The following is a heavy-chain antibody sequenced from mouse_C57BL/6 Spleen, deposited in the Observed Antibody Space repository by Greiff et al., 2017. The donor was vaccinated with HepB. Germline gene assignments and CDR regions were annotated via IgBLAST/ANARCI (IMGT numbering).Heavy chain of an antibody. CDR1: GYTFTSYW. CDR3: ASAYSYGSDY. D-gene: IGHD1-1*01. V-gene: IGHV1-64*01. Sequence: QVQLQQPGAELVKPGASVKLSCKASGYTFTSYWMHWVKQRPGQGLEWIGMIHPNSGSTNYNEKFKSKATLTVDKSSSTAYMQLSSLTSEVSSVYSCASAYSYGSDYWGQGTTLTVSA. J-gene: IGHJ2*01. CDR2: IHPNSGST.